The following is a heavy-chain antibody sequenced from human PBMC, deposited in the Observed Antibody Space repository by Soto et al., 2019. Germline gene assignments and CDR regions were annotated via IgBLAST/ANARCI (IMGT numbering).Heavy chain of an antibody. J-gene: IGHJ6*02. CDR1: SYTFTSYG. Sequence: ASVKVSCKASSYTFTSYGISWVRQAPGQGLEWMGWISAYNGNTNYAQKLQGRVTMTTDTSTSTAYMELRSLRSDDTAVYYCARDCSSTSCYGGWYYYGMDVWGQGTTVTVS. CDR3: ARDCSSTSCYGGWYYYGMDV. V-gene: IGHV1-18*04. D-gene: IGHD2-2*01. CDR2: ISAYNGNT.